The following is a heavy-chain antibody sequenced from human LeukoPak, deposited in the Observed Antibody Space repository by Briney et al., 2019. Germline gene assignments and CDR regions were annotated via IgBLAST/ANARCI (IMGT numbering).Heavy chain of an antibody. CDR3: ARDAFAGATQYYFDY. V-gene: IGHV4-61*02. CDR2: IYTSGST. J-gene: IGHJ4*02. D-gene: IGHD1-26*01. Sequence: SETLSLTCSVSGASISSDNHYWSWIRQPAGKGLEWIGRIYTSGSTNYNPSLKSRVTISIDTSKNQFSLKLSSVTAADTAVYYCARDAFAGATQYYFDYWGQGTLVTVSS. CDR1: GASISSDNHY.